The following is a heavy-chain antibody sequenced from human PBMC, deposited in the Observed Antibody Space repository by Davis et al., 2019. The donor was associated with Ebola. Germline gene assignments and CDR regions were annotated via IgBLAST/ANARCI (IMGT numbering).Heavy chain of an antibody. Sequence: GGSLRLSCAASGFTFSSYWMSWVRQAPGKGLEWVANIKQDGSEKYYVDSVKGRFTISRDNAKNSLYLQMNSLRAEDTAVYYCARSSKRFRDFFWFDPWGQGTLVTVSS. D-gene: IGHD3-10*01. CDR2: IKQDGSEK. J-gene: IGHJ5*02. CDR3: ARSSKRFRDFFWFDP. V-gene: IGHV3-7*03. CDR1: GFTFSSYW.